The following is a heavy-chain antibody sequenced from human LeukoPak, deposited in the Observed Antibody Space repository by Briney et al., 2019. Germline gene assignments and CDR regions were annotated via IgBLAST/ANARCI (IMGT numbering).Heavy chain of an antibody. J-gene: IGHJ6*03. CDR1: GYTFTGYY. CDR3: ARVVVVAATRVYYYYYMDV. Sequence: ASVKVSCKASGYTFTGYYMHWVRQAPGQGLEWMGIINPSGGSTSYAQKFQGRVTMTTDTSTSTAYMELRSLRSDDTAVYYCARVVVVAATRVYYYYYMDVWGKGTTVTISS. V-gene: IGHV1-46*01. D-gene: IGHD2-15*01. CDR2: INPSGGST.